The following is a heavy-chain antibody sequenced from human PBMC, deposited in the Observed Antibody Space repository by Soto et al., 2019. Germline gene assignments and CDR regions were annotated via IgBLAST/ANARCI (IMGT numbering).Heavy chain of an antibody. CDR3: ARNYYDSGGGFDY. D-gene: IGHD3-22*01. CDR1: GFTVSSNY. J-gene: IGHJ4*02. Sequence: EVQLVESGGGLIQPGGSLRLSCVASGFTVSSNYMSWVRQAPGKGLEWVSVIYSGGSTYYADSVKGRFTISRDNSKNTLYLQMNSLRAEDTAVYYCARNYYDSGGGFDYWGQGTLGTVSS. CDR2: IYSGGST. V-gene: IGHV3-53*01.